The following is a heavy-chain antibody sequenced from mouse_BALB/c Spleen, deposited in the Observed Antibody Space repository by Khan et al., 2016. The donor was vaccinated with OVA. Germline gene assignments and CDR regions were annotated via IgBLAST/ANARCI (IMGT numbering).Heavy chain of an antibody. D-gene: IGHD2-14*01. V-gene: IGHV3-2*02. J-gene: IGHJ3*01. CDR1: GYSITSDYA. CDR2: ISYSGST. CDR3: ARGRYRYPFAY. Sequence: VQLQQSRPGLVKPSQSLSLTCTVTGYSITSDYAWNWIRQFPGNKLEWMGYISYSGSTSYNPSLKSRISITRDTSKNQFFLQLNSVTTEDTATYYCARGRYRYPFAYWGQGTLVTVSA.